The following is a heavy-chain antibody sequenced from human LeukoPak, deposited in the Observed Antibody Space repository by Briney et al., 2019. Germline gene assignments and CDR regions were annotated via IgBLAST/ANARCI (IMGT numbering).Heavy chain of an antibody. V-gene: IGHV4-59*05. J-gene: IGHJ4*02. CDR1: GFTFSSYSMN. CDR2: IYYSGST. D-gene: IGHD1-26*01. Sequence: GSLRLSCAASGFTFSSYSMNWVRQPPGKGLEWIGSIYYSGSTYYNPSLKSRVTISVDTSKNQFSLKLSSVTAADTAVYYCAKTVGATPDYFDYWGQGTLVTVSS. CDR3: AKTVGATPDYFDY.